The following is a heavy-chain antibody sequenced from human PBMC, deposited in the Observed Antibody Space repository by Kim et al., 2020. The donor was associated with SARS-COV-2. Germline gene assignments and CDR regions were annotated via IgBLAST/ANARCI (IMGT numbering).Heavy chain of an antibody. D-gene: IGHD3-22*01. CDR1: GFTVSSNY. Sequence: GGSLRLSCAASGFTVSSNYMSWVRQAPGKGLEWVSVIYSGGSTYYSDSVKGRFTISRHNSKNKPYLQMNSLMAEDTAVYYCAREYYYDSSGYSNWFDPWGQGTLVTVSS. CDR3: AREYYYDSSGYSNWFDP. CDR2: IYSGGST. V-gene: IGHV3-53*04. J-gene: IGHJ5*02.